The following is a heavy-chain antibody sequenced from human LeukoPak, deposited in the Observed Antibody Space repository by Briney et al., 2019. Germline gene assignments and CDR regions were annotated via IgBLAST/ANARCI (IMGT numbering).Heavy chain of an antibody. D-gene: IGHD6-13*01. V-gene: IGHV3-30*18. CDR2: ISYDGSNK. CDR1: GFTFSSYG. Sequence: GGSLRLSCAASGFTFSSYGMHWVRQAPGKGLEWVAVISYDGSNKYYADSVKGRFTISRDNSKNTLYLQMNSLRAEDTAVYYCAKEGSSSWTPNEWGQGTLVTVPS. J-gene: IGHJ4*02. CDR3: AKEGSSSWTPNE.